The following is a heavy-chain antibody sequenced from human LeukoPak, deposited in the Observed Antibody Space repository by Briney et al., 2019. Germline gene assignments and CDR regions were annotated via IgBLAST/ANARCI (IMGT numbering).Heavy chain of an antibody. CDR1: GFTFSSYA. CDR2: ISYDGSNK. D-gene: IGHD5-24*01. Sequence: GGSLRLSCAASGFTFSSYAMHWVRQAPGKGLEWEAVISYDGSNKYYADSVKGRFTISRDNSKNTLYLQMNSLRAEDTAVYYCARWLQSNWFDPWGQGTLVTVSS. CDR3: ARWLQSNWFDP. J-gene: IGHJ5*02. V-gene: IGHV3-30-3*01.